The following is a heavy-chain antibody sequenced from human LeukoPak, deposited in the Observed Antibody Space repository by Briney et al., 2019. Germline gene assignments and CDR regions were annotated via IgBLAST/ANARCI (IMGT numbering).Heavy chain of an antibody. J-gene: IGHJ6*03. Sequence: ASVKVSCKASGYTFTSHGISWVRQAPGQGLEWMGWISTYNGNTNYAQKLQGRVSMTTDTSTSTAYMELRSLGSDDTAVYYCARDGTKLPWFGELRITRYYFYYMDVWGKGTTVTISS. D-gene: IGHD3-10*01. CDR1: GYTFTSHG. CDR3: ARDGTKLPWFGELRITRYYFYYMDV. CDR2: ISTYNGNT. V-gene: IGHV1-18*01.